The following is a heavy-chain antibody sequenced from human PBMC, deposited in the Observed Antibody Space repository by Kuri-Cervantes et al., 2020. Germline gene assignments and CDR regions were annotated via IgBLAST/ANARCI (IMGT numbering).Heavy chain of an antibody. CDR2: MRCKAYGGTT. Sequence: SWVRQAPGKGLEWVAFMRCKAYGGTTEYAASVKGRFTISRDDSKSIAYLQMNCMKAEDTAVYYCTRGNGFIDFWGQGTLVTVSS. V-gene: IGHV3-49*02. J-gene: IGHJ4*02. D-gene: IGHD3-10*01. CDR3: TRGNGFIDF.